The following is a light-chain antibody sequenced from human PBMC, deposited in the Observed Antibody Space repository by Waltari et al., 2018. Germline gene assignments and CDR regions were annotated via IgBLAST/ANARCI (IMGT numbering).Light chain of an antibody. CDR3: QQYNNWPPLFT. J-gene: IGKJ3*01. V-gene: IGKV3D-15*01. CDR2: GAS. Sequence: EIVMTQSPATLSLSPGDRATLPCSASQTISSNLAWYQQRPGQAPRLLIYGASNRATGIPARFSGTGSGTEFTLTISSLQSEDFAVYYCQQYNNWPPLFTFGPGTKVDMK. CDR1: QTISSN.